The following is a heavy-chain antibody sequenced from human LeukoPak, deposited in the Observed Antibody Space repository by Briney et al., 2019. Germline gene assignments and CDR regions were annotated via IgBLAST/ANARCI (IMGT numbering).Heavy chain of an antibody. D-gene: IGHD5-18*01. CDR2: ISANGGKT. V-gene: IGHV3-23*01. CDR3: ATRTAIANFDY. J-gene: IGHJ4*02. CDR1: GFSLTSYA. Sequence: GGSLRLSCAPSGFSLTSYAMTWVRQAPGEGLEWVSDISANGGKTYYSDSVKGRFTISRDNSKNTLYLQMNSLRAEDTAVYYCATRTAIANFDYWGQGTLVTVSS.